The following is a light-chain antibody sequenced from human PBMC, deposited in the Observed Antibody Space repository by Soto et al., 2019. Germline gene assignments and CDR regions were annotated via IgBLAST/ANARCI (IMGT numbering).Light chain of an antibody. V-gene: IGKV1-17*01. Sequence: DIQITQSPSTLSASVVDGVTITCRASQGIRNNLVWFQQKPGKAPKRLIYAASYLESGAPSRFSGSGSGTVFTLTISSLQPEDFATFYCLQHSIYPYTFGQGTKVDI. CDR3: LQHSIYPYT. CDR2: AAS. CDR1: QGIRNN. J-gene: IGKJ2*01.